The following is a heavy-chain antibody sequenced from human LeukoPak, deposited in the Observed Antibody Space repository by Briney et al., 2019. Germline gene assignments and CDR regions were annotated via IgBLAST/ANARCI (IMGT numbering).Heavy chain of an antibody. CDR2: ISSSGSTI. CDR3: VPFSGDLINLDY. D-gene: IGHD3-10*01. V-gene: IGHV3-48*03. Sequence: GGSLRLSCAASGFTFSSYEMNWVRQAPGKGLEWVSYISSSGSTIYYADSVKGRFTISRDNAKNSLYLQMNSLRAEDTAVYYCVPFSGDLINLDYWGPGTLVTVSS. J-gene: IGHJ4*02. CDR1: GFTFSSYE.